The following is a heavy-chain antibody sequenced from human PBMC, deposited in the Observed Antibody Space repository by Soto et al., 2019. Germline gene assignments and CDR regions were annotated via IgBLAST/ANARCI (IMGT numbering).Heavy chain of an antibody. Sequence: PSETLSLACRFSDGSMNIDSSYWGWIRQPPGKGLEWIGVLNHSGSTYHNLSLKGRVTMSVDASRNQFSLKLTSITAADTAVYYCARMGGYVSVGYYYLWDSWGQGTMVTVSS. CDR3: ARMGGYVSVGYYYLWDS. D-gene: IGHD3-22*01. CDR1: DGSMNIDSSY. V-gene: IGHV4-39*01. CDR2: LNHSGST. J-gene: IGHJ4*02.